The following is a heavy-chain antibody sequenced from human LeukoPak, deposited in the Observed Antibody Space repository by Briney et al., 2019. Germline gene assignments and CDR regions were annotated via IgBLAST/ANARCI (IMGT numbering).Heavy chain of an antibody. V-gene: IGHV4-59*01. CDR2: IYYSGST. Sequence: SETLSLTCTVSGGSINNYYWSWIRQPPGKGLEWIGYIYYSGSTNYNPSLKTRVTISLDTSENQFSLRLSSVTAADTAVYYCARGGAYSYYWGQGSLVTVSS. D-gene: IGHD3-16*01. CDR3: ARGGAYSYY. CDR1: GGSINNYY. J-gene: IGHJ4*02.